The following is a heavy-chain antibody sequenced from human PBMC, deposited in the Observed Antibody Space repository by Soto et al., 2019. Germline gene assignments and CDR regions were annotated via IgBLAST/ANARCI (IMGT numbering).Heavy chain of an antibody. D-gene: IGHD3-3*01. CDR3: ARVRITIFGVVNILDV. J-gene: IGHJ6*02. Sequence: SETLSLTCTVSGGSISNYYWTWIRHPPGKKLEWIGYIYYTGSTNYNPSLKSRVTISVDTSKNQFSLKLNSVTAADTAVYYCARVRITIFGVVNILDVWGQGTTVTVSS. V-gene: IGHV4-59*01. CDR2: IYYTGST. CDR1: GGSISNYY.